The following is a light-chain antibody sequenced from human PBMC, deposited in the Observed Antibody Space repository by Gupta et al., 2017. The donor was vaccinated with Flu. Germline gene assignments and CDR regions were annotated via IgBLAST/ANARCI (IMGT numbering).Light chain of an antibody. Sequence: QSVLTQPPSVSGAPGQAVAISCTGSASTFGAGSDVHWYQQLPGKAHKLLIYGYNNRASGVTDRFSGSKSDTSASLTINGLQAEDEAYWYCQSYDNGMTGSRGFGGGTSLTVL. CDR1: ASTFGAGSD. J-gene: IGLJ3*02. CDR3: QSYDNGMTGSRG. V-gene: IGLV1-40*01. CDR2: GYN.